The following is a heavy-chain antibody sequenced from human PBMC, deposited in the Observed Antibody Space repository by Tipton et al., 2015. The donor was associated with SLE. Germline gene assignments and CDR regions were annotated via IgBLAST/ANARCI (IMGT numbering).Heavy chain of an antibody. D-gene: IGHD5/OR15-5a*01. J-gene: IGHJ2*01. Sequence: TLSLTCTVSGGSISVHYWSWIRQPPRKELEWIGYIYYSGSTNYNPSLKSRVTISVDTSRNQFSLKLSSATAADTTVYYCARGPLLDLWGRGTLVTVSS. CDR2: IYYSGST. V-gene: IGHV4-59*11. CDR1: GGSISVHY. CDR3: ARGPLLDL.